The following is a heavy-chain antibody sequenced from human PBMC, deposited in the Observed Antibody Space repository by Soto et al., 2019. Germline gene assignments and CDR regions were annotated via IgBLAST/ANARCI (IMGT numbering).Heavy chain of an antibody. CDR2: IYYSGST. V-gene: IGHV4-31*03. CDR1: GGSISRGGYY. J-gene: IGHJ4*02. Sequence: SGTLSLTCTFSGGSISRGGYYWSWIRQNPGKGLEWIGYIYYSGSTYYNPSLKSRVTISVDTSKNQFSLKLSSVTAADTAVYYCARGIGVVVVAASFDYWGQGTLVNVSS. CDR3: ARGIGVVVVAASFDY. D-gene: IGHD2-15*01.